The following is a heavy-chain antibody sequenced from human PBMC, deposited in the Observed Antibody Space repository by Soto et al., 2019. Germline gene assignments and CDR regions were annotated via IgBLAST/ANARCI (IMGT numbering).Heavy chain of an antibody. D-gene: IGHD2-2*02. Sequence: ASVKVSCKVSGCTLTELSMHWVRLAPGNGREWMGGFDPEDGETIYAQKFQGRVTMTEDTSTDTAYIELSSLRSEDTAVYYCASFYDCSSTSCYTGDYYYYGMDVWGQGTTVTVSS. CDR1: GCTLTELS. V-gene: IGHV1-24*01. CDR2: FDPEDGET. CDR3: ASFYDCSSTSCYTGDYYYYGMDV. J-gene: IGHJ6*02.